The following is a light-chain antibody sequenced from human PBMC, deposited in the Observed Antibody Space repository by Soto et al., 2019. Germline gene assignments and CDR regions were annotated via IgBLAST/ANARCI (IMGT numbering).Light chain of an antibody. CDR3: QQYSRNPLT. CDR2: KAS. V-gene: IGKV1-5*03. CDR1: QSVSSW. J-gene: IGKJ4*01. Sequence: DIQMTQSPSTLSASVGDRVTITCRASQSVSSWLAWYQQKPGEVPKLLIYKASSLESGVPSRFSGSGSGTEFTPTISSLQPDDFVTYYCQQYSRNPLTFGGGTKVEIK.